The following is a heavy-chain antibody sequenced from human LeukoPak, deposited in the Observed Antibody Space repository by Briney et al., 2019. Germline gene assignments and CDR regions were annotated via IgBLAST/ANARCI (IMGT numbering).Heavy chain of an antibody. CDR3: AKRIQSAMATGY. CDR2: INGSGGST. CDR1: GFTFSSYA. V-gene: IGHV3-23*01. J-gene: IGHJ4*02. D-gene: IGHD5-18*01. Sequence: RPGGSLRLSCAASGFTFSSYAMSWVRQAPGKGLEWVSDINGSGGSTYYADSVKGRFTISRDNSKNTLYLQMNGLRAEDTAVYYCAKRIQSAMATGYWGQGTLVTVSS.